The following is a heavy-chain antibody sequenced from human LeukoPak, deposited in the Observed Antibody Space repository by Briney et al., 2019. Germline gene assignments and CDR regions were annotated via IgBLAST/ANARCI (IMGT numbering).Heavy chain of an antibody. CDR3: TTLGYCSSTSCGP. CDR1: GFTFSGSA. CDR2: IRSKANSYAT. Sequence: GGSLRLSCAASGFTFSGSAMHWVRQASGKGLEWVGRIRSKANSYATAYAASVEGRFTISRDDSRNTAYLQMNSLKTEDTAVYYCTTLGYCSSTSCGPWGQGTLVTVSS. V-gene: IGHV3-73*01. J-gene: IGHJ5*02. D-gene: IGHD2-2*01.